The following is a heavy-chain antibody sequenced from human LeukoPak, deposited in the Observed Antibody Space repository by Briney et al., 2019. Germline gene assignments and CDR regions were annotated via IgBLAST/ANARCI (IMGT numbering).Heavy chain of an antibody. Sequence: GGSLRLSCAASGFTFSSYWMTWVRQAPEKGLEWVANIKEAGSEKYYVDSVKGRFTISRDDAKNSLYLQMDNLRAEDTAVYYCARDSNIAVAAIDYWGQGILVTVSS. CDR2: IKEAGSEK. V-gene: IGHV3-7*01. D-gene: IGHD6-19*01. CDR1: GFTFSSYW. J-gene: IGHJ4*02. CDR3: ARDSNIAVAAIDY.